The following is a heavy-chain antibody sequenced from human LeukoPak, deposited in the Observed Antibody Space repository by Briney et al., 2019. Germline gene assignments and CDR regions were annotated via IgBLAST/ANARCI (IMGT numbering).Heavy chain of an antibody. J-gene: IGHJ5*02. D-gene: IGHD1-26*01. Sequence: PGGSLRLSCEDSGFTFSTSWMTWVRQAPGKGLEWVANINQDGSEKYYVDSVKGRFTISRDNAKTSLCLQMNSLRAEDTAVYYCARDLDSGGGYWFDPWGQGTLVTVSS. CDR2: INQDGSEK. CDR1: GFTFSTSW. V-gene: IGHV3-7*01. CDR3: ARDLDSGGGYWFDP.